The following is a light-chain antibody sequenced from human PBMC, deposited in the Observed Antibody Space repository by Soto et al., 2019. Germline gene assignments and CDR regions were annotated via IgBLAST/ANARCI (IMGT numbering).Light chain of an antibody. V-gene: IGLV2-8*01. CDR1: SSDVGGYNY. CDR3: SSYAGSSNV. CDR2: EVN. Sequence: QSALTQPPSASGSPGQSVAISCTGTSSDVGGYNYVSWYKQHPGKAPKLMIYEVNKRPSGVHDRFSGSKSGNTASLTVSGLQAEDEADYYCSSYAGSSNVFGTGTKVTVL. J-gene: IGLJ1*01.